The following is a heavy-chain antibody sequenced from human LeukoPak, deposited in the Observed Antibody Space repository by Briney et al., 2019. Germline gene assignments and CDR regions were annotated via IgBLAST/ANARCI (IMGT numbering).Heavy chain of an antibody. J-gene: IGHJ4*02. Sequence: SVKVSCKASGGTFSSYAISWVRQAPGQGLEWMGRIIPILGIANYAQKFQGRVTITADKSTSTAYMELSSLRSEDTAVYYCARDDGEDNGVYFDYSGQGALVTVS. CDR3: ARDDGEDNGVYFDY. CDR1: GGTFSSYA. D-gene: IGHD4-17*01. V-gene: IGHV1-69*04. CDR2: IIPILGIA.